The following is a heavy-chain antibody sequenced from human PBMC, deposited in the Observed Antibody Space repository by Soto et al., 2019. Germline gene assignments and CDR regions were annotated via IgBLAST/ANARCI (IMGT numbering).Heavy chain of an antibody. CDR1: GFTFSSYS. J-gene: IGHJ3*02. CDR2: ISSSSSTI. Sequence: PGGSLRLSCAASGFTFSSYSINWVRQAPGKGLEWVSYISSSSSTIYYADSVKGRFTISRDNAKNSLYLQMNSLRDEDTAVYYCASLVVAKTRNAFDIWGQGTMVTVSS. V-gene: IGHV3-48*02. D-gene: IGHD3-22*01. CDR3: ASLVVAKTRNAFDI.